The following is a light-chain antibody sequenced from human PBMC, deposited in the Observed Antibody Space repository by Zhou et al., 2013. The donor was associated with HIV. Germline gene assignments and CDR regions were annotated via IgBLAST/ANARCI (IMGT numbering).Light chain of an antibody. J-gene: IGKJ1*01. V-gene: IGKV1-5*03. CDR3: QKYNSAPRG. CDR2: KTS. Sequence: DIQMTQSPSILSTSVGDRVTITCRASQSIYKWLAWYQQKPGKAPKLLIYKTSSLESGVPSRFSGSGSGTDFTLTISSLQPEDVATYYCQKYNSAPRGFGQGTKVEIK. CDR1: QSIYKW.